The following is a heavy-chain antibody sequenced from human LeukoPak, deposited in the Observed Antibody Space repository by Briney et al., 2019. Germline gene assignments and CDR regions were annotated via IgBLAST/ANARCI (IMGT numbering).Heavy chain of an antibody. CDR2: IYYSGNS. J-gene: IGHJ5*02. CDR3: ASTQGDWFDP. D-gene: IGHD3-16*01. V-gene: IGHV4-39*01. CDR1: GGSISSSSYY. Sequence: PSETLSLTCSVSGGSISSSSYYWGWIRQPPGRGLEWIGHIYYSGNSYYNPSLKSRVTMSVDTPKNQFSLKLSSVTAADTAVYYCASTQGDWFDPWGQGTLVTVSS.